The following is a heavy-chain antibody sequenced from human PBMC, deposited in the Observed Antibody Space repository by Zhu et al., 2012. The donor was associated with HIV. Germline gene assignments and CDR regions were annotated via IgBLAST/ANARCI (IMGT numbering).Heavy chain of an antibody. CDR2: ISTSGKI. D-gene: IGHD1-1*01. V-gene: IGHV4-4*09. CDR1: GGSLRNYY. CDR3: ARDRLEATAPEVAFDI. J-gene: IGHJ3*02. Sequence: QVRLQQSGPRLVKPSETLSLTCIVSGGSLRNYYWNWVRQSPGKGLEWIGYISTSGKIIYNPFLKSRVTMSLDTSKNQLSLKVTSVTAADTAVYYCARDRLEATAPEVAFDIWGQGTVVTVSS.